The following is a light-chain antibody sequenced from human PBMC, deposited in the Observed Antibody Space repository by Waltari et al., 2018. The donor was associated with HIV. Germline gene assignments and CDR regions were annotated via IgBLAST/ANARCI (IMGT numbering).Light chain of an antibody. J-gene: IGKJ4*01. CDR3: MQAVESPLT. CDR2: LGS. V-gene: IGKV2-28*01. Sequence: DIVMTQSPLSLPVTPGEPASISCRSSQTLLYSNGKNYLDWYLQKPGQSPQLLIYLGSNRASGVPDRFSGIGSGTDFTLKISRVEAEDVGVYYCMQAVESPLTFGGGTKVEIK. CDR1: QTLLYSNGKNY.